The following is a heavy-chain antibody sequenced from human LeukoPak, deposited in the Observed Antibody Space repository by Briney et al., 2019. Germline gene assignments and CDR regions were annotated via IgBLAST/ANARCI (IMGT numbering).Heavy chain of an antibody. Sequence: GESLKISCKGSGYTFTNYWIGWVRQMPGKGLEWMGIIYPGDSTTTYSPSFQGQITISADKSISTAYLQWSSLKASDTAIYYCALHPAQGSGSLDFWGQGTLVTASS. V-gene: IGHV5-51*01. CDR3: ALHPAQGSGSLDF. CDR1: GYTFTNYW. CDR2: IYPGDSTT. J-gene: IGHJ4*02. D-gene: IGHD3-10*01.